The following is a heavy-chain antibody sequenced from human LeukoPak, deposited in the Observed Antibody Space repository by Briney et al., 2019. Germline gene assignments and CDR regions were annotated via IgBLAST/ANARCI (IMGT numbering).Heavy chain of an antibody. Sequence: PSETLSLTCTVSGGSISSYYWSWIRQPPGKGLEWIGYIYYSGSTNYNPSPKSRVTISADTSKNQFSLKMSSVTAADTAIYYCAKNGQSGFSFDPWGQGTLVTVSS. CDR1: GGSISSYY. V-gene: IGHV4-59*12. D-gene: IGHD2-8*01. J-gene: IGHJ5*02. CDR3: AKNGQSGFSFDP. CDR2: IYYSGST.